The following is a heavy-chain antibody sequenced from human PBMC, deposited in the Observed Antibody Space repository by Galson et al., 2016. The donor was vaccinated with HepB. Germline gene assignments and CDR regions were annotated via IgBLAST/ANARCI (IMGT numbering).Heavy chain of an antibody. D-gene: IGHD2-21*01. CDR1: GIIFNNYA. CDR3: AREGEFCGDDCYSGYFQH. J-gene: IGHJ1*01. CDR2: ISFDGSKK. Sequence: SLRLSCAASGIIFNNYAMHWVRQAPGRGLEWVALISFDGSKKYYADSVEGRFTISRDNSKNTLYLQRNNLRPEDTAVYFCAREGEFCGDDCYSGYFQHWGQGTLVTVSS. V-gene: IGHV3-30*04.